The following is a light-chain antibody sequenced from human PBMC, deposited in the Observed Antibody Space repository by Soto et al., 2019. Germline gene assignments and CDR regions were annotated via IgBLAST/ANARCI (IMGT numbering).Light chain of an antibody. CDR1: QSISNW. J-gene: IGKJ1*01. V-gene: IGKV1-5*01. Sequence: IKRTHTISTLPASKRVRVTITGRDSQSISNWLAWYQQKPGTAPYLLISDVSSLERGVPSRFSGSGSGTEFTLTISSLQPDDFATYYCQQYKSYWTFGQGSIV. CDR2: DVS. CDR3: QQYKSYWT.